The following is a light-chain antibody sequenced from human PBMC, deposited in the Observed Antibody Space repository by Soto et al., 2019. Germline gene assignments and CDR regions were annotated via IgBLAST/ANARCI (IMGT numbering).Light chain of an antibody. CDR3: HQYGSSPGT. Sequence: EIVLTQSPGTLSLSPGERATLSCRASQSVSSTNLAWYQQKAGQAPRLLIYGASIRAADLPDRFSGGGSGTDFTLTISRLETEDFAVYYCHQYGSSPGTFGQGTKVDIK. V-gene: IGKV3-20*01. CDR1: QSVSSTN. CDR2: GAS. J-gene: IGKJ1*01.